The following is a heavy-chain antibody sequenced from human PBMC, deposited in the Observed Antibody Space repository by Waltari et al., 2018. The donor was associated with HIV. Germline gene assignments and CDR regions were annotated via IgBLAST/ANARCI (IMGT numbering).Heavy chain of an antibody. D-gene: IGHD3-22*01. J-gene: IGHJ4*02. CDR1: GGSISSGGYS. CDR3: ARGRYYDSSGYYYYYFDY. CDR2: IYHSGST. Sequence: QLQLQESGSGLVKPSQTLSLTCAVSGGSISSGGYSWSWIRQPPGKGLEWIGYIYHSGSTSYNPSRKSRVTISVDRSKNQFSLKLSSVTAADTAVYYCARGRYYDSSGYYYYYFDYWGQGTLVTVSS. V-gene: IGHV4-30-2*01.